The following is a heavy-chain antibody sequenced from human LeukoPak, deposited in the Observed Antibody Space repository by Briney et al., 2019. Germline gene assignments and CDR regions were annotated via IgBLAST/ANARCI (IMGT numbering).Heavy chain of an antibody. CDR3: TPILTITIFGVDLDY. V-gene: IGHV3-15*01. CDR1: GFTFSNAW. CDR2: IKSKTDVGTT. Sequence: PGASLRLSCAASGFTFSNAWMSWVRQAAGRVREWFGRIKSKTDVGTTDYDAPEKGRFTISTDESKNTLYLQMNNLKTEDTAVYYCTPILTITIFGVDLDYWGQGTLVTVSS. J-gene: IGHJ4*02. D-gene: IGHD3-3*01.